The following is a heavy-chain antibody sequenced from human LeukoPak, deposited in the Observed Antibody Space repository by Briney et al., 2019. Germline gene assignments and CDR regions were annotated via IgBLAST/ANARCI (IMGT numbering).Heavy chain of an antibody. J-gene: IGHJ4*02. CDR1: GFTFSSYG. CDR3: AKDFEEMATIMSEWSYDY. CDR2: ISYDGSNK. Sequence: GGPLRLSCAASGFTFSSYGMHWVRQAPGKGLEWVAVISYDGSNKYYADSVKGRFTISRDNSKNTLYLQMNSLRAEDTAVYYCAKDFEEMATIMSEWSYDYWGQGTLVTVSS. D-gene: IGHD5-12*01. V-gene: IGHV3-30*18.